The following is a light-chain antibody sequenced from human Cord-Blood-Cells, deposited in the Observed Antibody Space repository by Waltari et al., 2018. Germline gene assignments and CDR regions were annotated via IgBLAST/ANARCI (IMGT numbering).Light chain of an antibody. V-gene: IGLV2-14*01. CDR2: DVS. J-gene: IGLJ1*01. CDR1: SRDVGGYNY. Sequence: QSALTQPASVSGSPGQSLTISCTGTSRDVGGYNYVSWYQQHPGKAPKLVIYDVSNRPSGVSNRFSGSKSGNTASLTISGLQAEDEADYYCSSYTSSSSYVFGTGTKVTVL. CDR3: SSYTSSSSYV.